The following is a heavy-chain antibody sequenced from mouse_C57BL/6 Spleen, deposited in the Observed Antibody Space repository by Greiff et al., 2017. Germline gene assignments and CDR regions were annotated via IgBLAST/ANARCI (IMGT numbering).Heavy chain of an antibody. Sequence: EVQLQQSGTILARPGASVKMSCKTSGYTFPSYWMHWVKQRPGQGLEWIGAIYPGNSDTRYNQKFKGKAKLTAVTSASTAYMGLSSLTNEDSAVHYCTPYYGNDGFAYWGQGTLVTVSA. J-gene: IGHJ3*01. CDR3: TPYYGNDGFAY. D-gene: IGHD2-9*01. V-gene: IGHV1-5*01. CDR2: IYPGNSDT. CDR1: GYTFPSYW.